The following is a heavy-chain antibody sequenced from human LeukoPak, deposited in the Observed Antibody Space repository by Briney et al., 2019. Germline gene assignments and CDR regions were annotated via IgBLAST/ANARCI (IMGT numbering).Heavy chain of an antibody. D-gene: IGHD6-19*01. Sequence: ASVKVSCKASGYTFTGYYMHWVRQAPGQGLEWMGRINPNSGGTNYAQKFQGRVTMTRDTSISTAYMELSRLRSDDTAVYYCARDQAGVAGNYYDYYGMDVWGQGTTVTVSS. V-gene: IGHV1-2*06. CDR3: ARDQAGVAGNYYDYYGMDV. J-gene: IGHJ6*02. CDR2: INPNSGGT. CDR1: GYTFTGYY.